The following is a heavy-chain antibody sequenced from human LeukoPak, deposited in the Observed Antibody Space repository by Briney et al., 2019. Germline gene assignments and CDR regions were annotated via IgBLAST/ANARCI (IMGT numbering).Heavy chain of an antibody. D-gene: IGHD2-21*01. CDR2: ISAYNGNT. Sequence: GASVKVSCKASGYTFTSYGISWVRQAPGQGLEWMGWISAYNGNTNYAQKLQGRVTMTTDTSTSTAYMELRSLRSDDTAVYYCARAPVTSCRGVYCYPFDYWGQGTLVTVSS. V-gene: IGHV1-18*01. CDR3: ARAPVTSCRGVYCYPFDY. J-gene: IGHJ4*02. CDR1: GYTFTSYG.